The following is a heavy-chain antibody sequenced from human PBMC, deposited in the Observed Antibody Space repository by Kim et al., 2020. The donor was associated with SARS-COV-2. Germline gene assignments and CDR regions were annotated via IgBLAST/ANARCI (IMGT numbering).Heavy chain of an antibody. V-gene: IGHV3-64*01. Sequence: GGSLRLSCAASGFTFSSYAMHWVRQAPGKGLEYVSAISSNGGSTYYANSVKGRFTISRDNSKNTLYLQMGSLRAEDMAVYYCARGGAVAGPQYFDYWGQGTLVTVSS. CDR3: ARGGAVAGPQYFDY. D-gene: IGHD6-19*01. J-gene: IGHJ4*02. CDR1: GFTFSSYA. CDR2: ISSNGGST.